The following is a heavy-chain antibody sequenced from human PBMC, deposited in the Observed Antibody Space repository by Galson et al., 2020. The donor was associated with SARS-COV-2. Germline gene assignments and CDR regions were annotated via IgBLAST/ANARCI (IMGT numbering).Heavy chain of an antibody. CDR2: ISSSGSLI. Sequence: GGSLRLSCAASGLTFSDNYMSWIRQAPGKGLEWLSFISSSGSLIYYADSVKGRFTLSRDNGKNSLYLQLNSLRAEDTAVYYCAKGGWYTDDAFDIWGQGTMVTVSS. V-gene: IGHV3-11*01. CDR3: AKGGWYTDDAFDI. D-gene: IGHD6-19*01. CDR1: GLTFSDNY. J-gene: IGHJ3*02.